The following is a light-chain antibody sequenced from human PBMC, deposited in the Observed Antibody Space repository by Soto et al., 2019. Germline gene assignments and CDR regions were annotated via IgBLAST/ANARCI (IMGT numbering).Light chain of an antibody. V-gene: IGKV3-15*01. CDR2: GAS. J-gene: IGKJ3*01. CDR1: QSVSSN. CDR3: QQYHNWTPET. Sequence: EIVMTQSPATLSVSPGERATLSCRASQSVSSNLAWYQQKPGQAPRLVIYGASTRATGIPARFSGSGSGTDFTLTISSLQSEDFAVYYCQQYHNWTPETLGPGTKVDIK.